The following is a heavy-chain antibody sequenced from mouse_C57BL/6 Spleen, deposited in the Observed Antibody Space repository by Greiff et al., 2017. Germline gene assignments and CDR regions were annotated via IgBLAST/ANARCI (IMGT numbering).Heavy chain of an antibody. D-gene: IGHD1-1*01. Sequence: VQLQQPGAELVKPGASVKLSCKASGYTFTSYWMHWVKQRPGQGLEWIGMIHPNSGSTNYNEKFKSKATLTVDKSSSTAYMQLSSLTSEDSAVYYCARGGYYGSDYAMDYWGQGTSVTVSS. CDR2: IHPNSGST. CDR1: GYTFTSYW. V-gene: IGHV1-64*01. CDR3: ARGGYYGSDYAMDY. J-gene: IGHJ4*01.